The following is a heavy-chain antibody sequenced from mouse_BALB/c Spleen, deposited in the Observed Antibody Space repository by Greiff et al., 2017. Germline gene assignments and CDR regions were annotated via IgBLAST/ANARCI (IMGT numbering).Heavy chain of an antibody. D-gene: IGHD1-1*01. V-gene: IGHV1-59*01. J-gene: IGHJ4*01. CDR1: GYTFTSYW. CDR2: IDPSDSYT. Sequence: QVQLQQPGAELVKPGASVKMSCKASGYTFTSYWMHWVKQRPGQGLEWIGVIDPSDSYTSYNQKFKGKATLTVDTSSSTAYMELRSLTSEDTAVYYCAREGTTVEGNYYAMDYWGQGTSVTVSS. CDR3: AREGTTVEGNYYAMDY.